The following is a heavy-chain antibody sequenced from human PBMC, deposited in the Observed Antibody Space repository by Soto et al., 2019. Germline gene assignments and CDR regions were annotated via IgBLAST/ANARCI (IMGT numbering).Heavy chain of an antibody. CDR2: INPNSGGT. CDR1: GYTFTGYY. Sequence: ASVKVSCKASGYTFTGYYMHWVRQAPGQGLEWMGWINPNSGGTNYAQKFQGWVTMTRDTSISTAYMELSRLRSDDTAVYYCAREAASPEYYYYGMDVWGQGTTVTVSS. J-gene: IGHJ6*02. CDR3: AREAASPEYYYYGMDV. V-gene: IGHV1-2*04. D-gene: IGHD6-6*01.